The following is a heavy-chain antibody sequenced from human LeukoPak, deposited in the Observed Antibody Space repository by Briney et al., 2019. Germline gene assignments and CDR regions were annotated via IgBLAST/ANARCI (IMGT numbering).Heavy chain of an antibody. CDR3: ARGSTSCTCPTY. CDR2: IYTGGNT. V-gene: IGHV3-53*01. J-gene: IGHJ4*02. CDR1: GFTVSSNY. Sequence: PGGSLRLSCAAYGFTVSSNYMSWVSQAPGKGLEWVSVIYTGGNTYYADSVKGRFTISRDNSKNTLYLQMNSLRVEDTAVYYCARGSTSCTCPTYWGQGTLVTVSS. D-gene: IGHD2-2*01.